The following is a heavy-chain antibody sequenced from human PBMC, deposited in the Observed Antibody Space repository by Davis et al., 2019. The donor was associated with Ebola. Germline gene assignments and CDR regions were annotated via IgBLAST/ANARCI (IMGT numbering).Heavy chain of an antibody. D-gene: IGHD6-13*01. CDR1: GGSFSGYY. J-gene: IGHJ4*02. Sequence: MPSETLSLTCAVYGGSFSGYYWSWIRQPPGKGLEWIGEINHSGSTYYNPSLKSRVTISVDTSKNQFSLKLSSVTAADTAVYYCATTIAAAGTEGFDYWGQGTLVTVSS. CDR2: INHSGST. V-gene: IGHV4-34*01. CDR3: ATTIAAAGTEGFDY.